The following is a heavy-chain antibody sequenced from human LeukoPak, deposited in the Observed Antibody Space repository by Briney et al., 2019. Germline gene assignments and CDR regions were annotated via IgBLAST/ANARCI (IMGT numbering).Heavy chain of an antibody. D-gene: IGHD1-26*01. CDR2: ISAYNGET. CDR3: ARLGVEELLALGY. Sequence: ASVKVSCKASGYTFTGYGISWVRQAPGQGLEWVGWISAYNGETNYAQKVQGRVTMTTDTPTSTAYMELSRLRSDDTAVYYCARLGVEELLALGYWGQGTLVTVSS. V-gene: IGHV1-18*01. J-gene: IGHJ4*02. CDR1: GYTFTGYG.